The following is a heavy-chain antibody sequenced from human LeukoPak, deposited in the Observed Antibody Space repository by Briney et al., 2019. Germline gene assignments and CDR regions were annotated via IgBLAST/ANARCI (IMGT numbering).Heavy chain of an antibody. J-gene: IGHJ5*02. D-gene: IGHD6-13*01. CDR3: AKKRGGQQLVLRRPYNWFDP. Sequence: SETLSLTCTVSGYSISSDYWGWIRQPPGKGLEWIGRIYTSGSTNYNPSLKSRVTISVDTSKNQFSLKLSSVTAADTAVYYCAKKRGGQQLVLRRPYNWFDPWGQGTLVTVSS. V-gene: IGHV4-4*07. CDR1: GYSISSDY. CDR2: IYTSGST.